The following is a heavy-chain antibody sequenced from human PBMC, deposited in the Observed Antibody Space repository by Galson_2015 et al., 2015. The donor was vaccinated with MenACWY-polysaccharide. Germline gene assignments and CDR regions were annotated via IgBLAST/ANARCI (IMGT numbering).Heavy chain of an antibody. CDR2: ISYDGSNK. Sequence: SLRLSCAASGFTFSSYGMHWVRQAPGKGLEWVAVISYDGSNKYYADSVKGRFTISGDNSKNTLYLQMNSLRAEDTAVYYCAKGGVEWELLPYFDYWGQGTLVTVSS. D-gene: IGHD1-26*01. CDR1: GFTFSSYG. V-gene: IGHV3-30*18. CDR3: AKGGVEWELLPYFDY. J-gene: IGHJ4*02.